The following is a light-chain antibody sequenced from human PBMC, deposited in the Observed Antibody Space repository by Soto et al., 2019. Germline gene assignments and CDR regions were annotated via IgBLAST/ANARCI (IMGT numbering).Light chain of an antibody. Sequence: EVVLTQSPAILSVSPGESAALSYRASQSVDIYLAWYQQKPGQAPRLLIYDAYNRATGIPARFSGSGSGTDFTLTISSLEPEDFAVYYCQQRRIWPPLTFGGGTKVEIK. CDR3: QQRRIWPPLT. V-gene: IGKV3-11*01. CDR1: QSVDIY. J-gene: IGKJ4*01. CDR2: DAY.